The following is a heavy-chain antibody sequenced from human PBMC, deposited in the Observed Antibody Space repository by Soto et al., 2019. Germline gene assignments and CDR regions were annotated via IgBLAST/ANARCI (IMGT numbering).Heavy chain of an antibody. CDR3: ARDDRSSSFSYYGMDV. V-gene: IGHV1-69*13. CDR1: GGTFSSYA. J-gene: IGHJ6*02. CDR2: IIPIFGTA. D-gene: IGHD6-13*01. Sequence: SVKVSCKASGGTFSSYAISWVRQAPGQGLEWMGGIIPIFGTANCAQKFQGRVTITADESTSTAYMELSSLRSEDTAVYYCARDDRSSSFSYYGMDVWGQGTTVTVSS.